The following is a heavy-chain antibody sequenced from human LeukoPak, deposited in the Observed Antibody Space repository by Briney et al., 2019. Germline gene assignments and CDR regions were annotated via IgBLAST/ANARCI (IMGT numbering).Heavy chain of an antibody. Sequence: ASVKVSCKASGGTFSSYAISWVRRAPGQGLEWMGGIIPIFGTANYAQKFQGRVTITADESTSTAYMELSSLRSEDTAVYYCAREIVVVPVYGMDVWGQGTTVTVSS. V-gene: IGHV1-69*13. CDR1: GGTFSSYA. J-gene: IGHJ6*02. D-gene: IGHD2-2*01. CDR2: IIPIFGTA. CDR3: AREIVVVPVYGMDV.